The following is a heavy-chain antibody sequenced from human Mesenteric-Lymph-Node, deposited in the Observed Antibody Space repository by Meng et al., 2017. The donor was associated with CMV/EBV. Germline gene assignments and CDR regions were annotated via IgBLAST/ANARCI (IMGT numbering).Heavy chain of an antibody. V-gene: IGHV3-23*01. CDR3: SDSGSYYSPFDH. CDR1: EFTFNIYG. Sequence: GESLKISCAVSEFTFNIYGMTWVRQAPGKGLEWVSSIAIDGLRYYADSMKGRFTISRDNSENTLYLQMNSLRAEDTAVYYCSDSGSYYSPFDHWGQGTLVTVSS. J-gene: IGHJ4*02. D-gene: IGHD3-10*01. CDR2: IAIDGLR.